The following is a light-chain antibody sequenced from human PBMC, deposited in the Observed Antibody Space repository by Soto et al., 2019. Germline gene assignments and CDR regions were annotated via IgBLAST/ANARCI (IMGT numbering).Light chain of an antibody. V-gene: IGKV1-39*01. Sequence: DIQMTQSPSSLSASVGDRVTITCRASETISRYLNWYQQKPGKATNLLIYAASTLQDGFPSRFSGSGSGTDFTLTISILQPEHFATYSCQQKYSTLSISFGQGTRLEIK. CDR3: QQKYSTLSIS. J-gene: IGKJ5*01. CDR1: ETISRY. CDR2: AAS.